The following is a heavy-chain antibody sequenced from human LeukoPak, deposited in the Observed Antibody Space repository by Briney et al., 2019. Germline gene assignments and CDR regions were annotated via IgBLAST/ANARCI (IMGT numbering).Heavy chain of an antibody. CDR2: INDSGST. V-gene: IGHV4-34*01. J-gene: IGHJ6*03. D-gene: IGHD3/OR15-3a*01. CDR3: AKGAMISGYYMDV. Sequence: PSETLSLTCAVYGGSFSGYYWYWIRQSPGKGLEWIGEINDSGSTNYNPSLKSRDTISVDTSKKQFSLKVSSVTAADTAVYYCAKGAMISGYYMDVWGKGTTVTVSS. CDR1: GGSFSGYY.